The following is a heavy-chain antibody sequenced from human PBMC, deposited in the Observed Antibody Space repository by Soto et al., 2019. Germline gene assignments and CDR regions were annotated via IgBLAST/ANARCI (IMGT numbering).Heavy chain of an antibody. Sequence: QLVQSGDEVKKPGASVKVSCRASGYIFNSVGISWLRQVPGQGLEWMGWVSTYSEHTKSVQRIQDRVTQTADTSTSTVHMELRSLRSADTAVYYCARDLNWNNVLGFDSWGQGTLVTVSS. J-gene: IGHJ4*02. V-gene: IGHV1-18*04. D-gene: IGHD1-20*01. CDR1: GYIFNSVG. CDR3: ARDLNWNNVLGFDS. CDR2: VSTYSEHT.